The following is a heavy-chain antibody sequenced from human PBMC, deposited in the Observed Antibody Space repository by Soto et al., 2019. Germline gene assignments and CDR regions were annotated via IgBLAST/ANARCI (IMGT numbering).Heavy chain of an antibody. V-gene: IGHV5-51*01. J-gene: IGHJ6*02. CDR2: IYPGDSDT. CDR1: GYSFTSYC. D-gene: IGHD2-2*01. CDR3: ARLRYCSSTSCLGTPQYYYYYGMDV. Sequence: GESLKISCNGSGYSFTSYCIGWVLQMPGKGLDWMWIIYPGDSDTRYSPSFQGQVTISADKSISTAYLQWSSLKASDTAMYYCARLRYCSSTSCLGTPQYYYYYGMDVWGQGTTVTVSS.